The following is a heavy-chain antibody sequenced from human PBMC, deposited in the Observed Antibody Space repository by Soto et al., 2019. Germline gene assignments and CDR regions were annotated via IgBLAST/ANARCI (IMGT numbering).Heavy chain of an antibody. D-gene: IGHD6-19*01. CDR1: GFTFSNYS. V-gene: IGHV3-48*01. Sequence: EVQLVESGGGLVQPGGSLRLSCAASGFTFSNYSMNWVRQAPGKGLEWVSYISSSSSTIYYADSVKGRFTISRDNAKNALYLQMNSLGAEDTAVYYCARGGRTGYSSGWYVGYWGQGTLVTVSS. CDR2: ISSSSSTI. J-gene: IGHJ4*02. CDR3: ARGGRTGYSSGWYVGY.